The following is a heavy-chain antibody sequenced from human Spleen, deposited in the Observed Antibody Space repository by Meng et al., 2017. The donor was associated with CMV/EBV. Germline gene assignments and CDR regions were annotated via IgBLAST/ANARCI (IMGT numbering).Heavy chain of an antibody. V-gene: IGHV4-61*01. CDR1: GGSVSSGSYY. CDR3: ARGDSSGDYNIGSY. Sequence: SETLSLTCTVSGGSVSSGSYYWSWIRQPPGKGLEWIGYIYYSGSTNYNPSLKSRVTISVDTSKNQFSLKLSSVTAADTAVYYCARGDSSGDYNIGSYWGQGTLVTVSS. J-gene: IGHJ4*02. CDR2: IYYSGST. D-gene: IGHD6-19*01.